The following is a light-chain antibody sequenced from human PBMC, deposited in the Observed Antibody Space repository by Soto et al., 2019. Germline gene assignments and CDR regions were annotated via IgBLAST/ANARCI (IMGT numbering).Light chain of an antibody. J-gene: IGKJ2*01. V-gene: IGKV4-1*01. Sequence: DIQMSQSPSSLSASVGDRVTITCRASLPISNYLAWYQQKPGQPPKLLIYWASTRESGVPVRISGSGSVTDFRLTIRDLQAADAAVYYCQQYYTTPRTFGQGSKVDI. CDR2: WAS. CDR3: QQYYTTPRT. CDR1: LPISNY.